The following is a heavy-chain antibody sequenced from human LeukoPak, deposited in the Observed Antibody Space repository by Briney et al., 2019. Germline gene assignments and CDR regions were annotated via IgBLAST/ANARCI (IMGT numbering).Heavy chain of an antibody. J-gene: IGHJ3*02. CDR3: ARDLYDSSGYPSAFDI. CDR1: GGALSSGSYY. Sequence: SETLSLTCTVSGGALSSGSYYWSWIRQPAGKGLEWIGRIYTSGITNYNPSLKSRVTISVDTSKNQFSLKQSSVTAADTAVYYCARDLYDSSGYPSAFDIWGQGTMVTVSS. V-gene: IGHV4-61*02. CDR2: IYTSGIT. D-gene: IGHD3-22*01.